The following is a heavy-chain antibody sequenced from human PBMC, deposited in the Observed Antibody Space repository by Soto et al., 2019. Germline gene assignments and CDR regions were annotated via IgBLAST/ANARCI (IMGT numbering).Heavy chain of an antibody. CDR3: SKEGGVISPSSGGVDY. V-gene: IGHV3-30*18. J-gene: IGHJ4*02. CDR1: GFTFSSYG. Sequence: QVQLVESGGGVVQPGRSLRLSCAASGFTFSSYGMHWVRQAPGKGLEWVAVISYDGSNKYYADSVKGRFTISRDNSKNKLYLQMKSLSADDTAVYYCSKEGGVISPSSGGVDYWGQGTLVTVSS. D-gene: IGHD3-16*01. CDR2: ISYDGSNK.